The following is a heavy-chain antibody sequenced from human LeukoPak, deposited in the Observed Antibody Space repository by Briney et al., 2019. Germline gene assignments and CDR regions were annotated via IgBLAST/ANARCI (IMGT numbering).Heavy chain of an antibody. J-gene: IGHJ4*02. CDR3: ARVGVWGSYRRNYYFDC. CDR2: INHSGST. D-gene: IGHD3-16*02. CDR1: GGSFSGYY. V-gene: IGHV4-34*01. Sequence: PSETLSLTCAVYGGSFSGYYWSWIRQPPGKGLEWIGEINHSGSTNYNPSLKSRVTISVDTSKNQFSLKLSSVTAADTAVYYCARVGVWGSYRRNYYFDCWGQGTLVTVSS.